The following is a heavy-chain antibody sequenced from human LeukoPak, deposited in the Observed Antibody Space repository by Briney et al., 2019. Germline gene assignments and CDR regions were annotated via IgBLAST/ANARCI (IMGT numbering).Heavy chain of an antibody. V-gene: IGHV1-2*02. CDR2: INPNSGGT. J-gene: IGHJ3*02. CDR3: ARDPNWGHDAFDI. CDR1: GYTFTGYY. D-gene: IGHD7-27*01. Sequence: ASVKVSCKASGYTFTGYYMHWVRQAPGQGLEWRGWINPNSGGTNYAQKFQGRVTMTRDTSISTAYMELSRLRSDDTAVYYCARDPNWGHDAFDIWGQGTMVTVSS.